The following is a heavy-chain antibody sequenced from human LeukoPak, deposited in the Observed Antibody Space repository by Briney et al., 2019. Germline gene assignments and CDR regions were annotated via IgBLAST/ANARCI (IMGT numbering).Heavy chain of an antibody. CDR1: GGSISSGGYY. V-gene: IGHV4-30-2*01. CDR3: ARDRDGYSYFDY. J-gene: IGHJ4*02. CDR2: IYHSGST. D-gene: IGHD5-24*01. Sequence: PSQTLSLTCTVSGGSISSGGYYWSWIRQPPGKGLEWIGYIYHSGSTYYNPSLKNRVTISVDRSKNQFSLKLSSVTAADTAVYYCARDRDGYSYFDYWGQGTLVTVSS.